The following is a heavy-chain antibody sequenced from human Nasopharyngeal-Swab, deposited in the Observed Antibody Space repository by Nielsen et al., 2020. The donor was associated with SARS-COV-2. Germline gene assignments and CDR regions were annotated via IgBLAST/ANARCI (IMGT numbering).Heavy chain of an antibody. V-gene: IGHV1-3*01. CDR3: ARGEYSSSLAH. CDR2: INAGNGNT. D-gene: IGHD6-6*01. Sequence: ASVKVSCKASGYTFTSYAMHWVRQAPGQRLEWMGWINAGNGNTEYSQKFQGRVTITRDTSASTAYMELSSLRSEDTAVYYCARGEYSSSLAHWGQGTLVTVSS. CDR1: GYTFTSYA. J-gene: IGHJ4*02.